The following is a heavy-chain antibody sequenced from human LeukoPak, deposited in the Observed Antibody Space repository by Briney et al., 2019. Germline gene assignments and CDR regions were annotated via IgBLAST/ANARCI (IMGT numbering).Heavy chain of an antibody. D-gene: IGHD1-14*01. CDR2: IGYDGSNK. V-gene: IGHV3-30*02. CDR1: GFTFSTYG. CDR3: AKDKEETNYYHYGVDV. Sequence: PGGSLRLSCTASGFTFSTYGMHWVRQAPGKGLEWVPFIGYDGSNKYYADSVKGRFTISRDNSKNTVYLQMNSLRPEDTAVYYCAKDKEETNYYHYGVDVWGQGTTVTVSS. J-gene: IGHJ6*02.